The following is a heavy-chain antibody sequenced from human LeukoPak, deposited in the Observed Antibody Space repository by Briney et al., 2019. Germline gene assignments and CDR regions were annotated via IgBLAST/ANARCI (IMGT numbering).Heavy chain of an antibody. CDR3: ARVVVPATTGAFDI. J-gene: IGHJ3*02. CDR1: GGSINTYY. CDR2: IYSSGNS. Sequence: PSETLSLTCTVSGGSINTYYWSWLPHPAEKERECMSRIYSSGNSNYTPSLKSRVTLSIATSKTQFYMRLSSVTAADTAVYYCARVVVPATTGAFDIWGQGTLVTVS. D-gene: IGHD2-15*01. V-gene: IGHV4-4*07.